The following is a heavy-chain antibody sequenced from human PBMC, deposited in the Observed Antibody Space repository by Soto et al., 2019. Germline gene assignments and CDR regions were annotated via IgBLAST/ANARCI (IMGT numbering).Heavy chain of an antibody. Sequence: PSETLSLTCAVYGGSFSGYYWSWIRQPPGKGLEWIGEISHSGSTNYNPSLKSRVTISVDTSKNQFSLKLSSVTAADTAVYYCASTWRPHWYFDLWGRGTLVTVSS. CDR3: ASTWRPHWYFDL. J-gene: IGHJ2*01. CDR1: GGSFSGYY. D-gene: IGHD3-16*01. CDR2: ISHSGST. V-gene: IGHV4-34*01.